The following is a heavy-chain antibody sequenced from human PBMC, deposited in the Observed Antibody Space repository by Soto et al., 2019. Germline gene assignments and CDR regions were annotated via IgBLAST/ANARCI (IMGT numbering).Heavy chain of an antibody. J-gene: IGHJ3*02. CDR2: ISAYNGNT. CDR3: ARPGYYDSSGYKRGNAFDI. D-gene: IGHD3-22*01. V-gene: IGHV1-18*01. Sequence: QVQLVQSGAEVKKPGASVKVSCKASGYTFTSYGIIWVRQAPGQGLEWMGWISAYNGNTNYAQKLQGRVTMTTDTSTSTAYMELRSLRSDDTAVYYCARPGYYDSSGYKRGNAFDIWGQGTMDTVSS. CDR1: GYTFTSYG.